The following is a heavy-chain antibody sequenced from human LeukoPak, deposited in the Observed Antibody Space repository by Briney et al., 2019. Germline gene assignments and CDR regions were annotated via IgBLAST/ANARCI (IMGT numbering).Heavy chain of an antibody. CDR3: ARDGGVYSSGWFDY. Sequence: PGGSLRLSCAASGFTFSTYAIHWVRQAPGKGLGWVSVISYDGSNKFYADSVKGRFTISRDNSKNTLYLQMNSLRAEDTAVYYCARDGGVYSSGWFDYWGQGTLVIVSS. CDR1: GFTFSTYA. V-gene: IGHV3-30-3*01. J-gene: IGHJ4*02. D-gene: IGHD6-19*01. CDR2: ISYDGSNK.